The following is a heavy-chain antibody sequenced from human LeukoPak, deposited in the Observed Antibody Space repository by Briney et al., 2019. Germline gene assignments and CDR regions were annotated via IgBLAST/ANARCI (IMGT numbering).Heavy chain of an antibody. CDR1: GCTLSSNY. CDR3: GGRLYSYHFDY. CDR2: IYSGGST. D-gene: IGHD2-15*01. Sequence: GGSLRLSCAASGCTLSSNYMSWVRQAPGKGLEWVSVIYSGGSTYYADSVKGRFTISRHNSKNTLYLQMNSLRAEDTAVYYCGGRLYSYHFDYWGQGTLVTVSS. J-gene: IGHJ4*02. V-gene: IGHV3-53*04.